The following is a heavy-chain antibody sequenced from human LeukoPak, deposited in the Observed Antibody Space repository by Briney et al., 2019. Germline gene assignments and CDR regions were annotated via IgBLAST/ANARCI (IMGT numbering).Heavy chain of an antibody. D-gene: IGHD2-2*03. J-gene: IGHJ4*02. CDR2: LSPHGNYE. V-gene: IGHV3-33*01. CDR3: ARDWIDRSLDY. Sequence: WVRQAPGKGLEWVAVLSPHGNYEYYADSVQGRFTISRDDSKNTVYLQMNSLRDEDTAIYYCARDWIDRSLDYWGQGTLVTVSS.